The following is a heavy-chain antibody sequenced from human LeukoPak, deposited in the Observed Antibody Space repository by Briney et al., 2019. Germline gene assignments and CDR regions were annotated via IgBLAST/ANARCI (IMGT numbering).Heavy chain of an antibody. CDR1: GGSFSGYY. Sequence: SETLSLTCAVYGGSFSGYYWSWIRQPPGKGLEWIGEINHSGSTNHNPSLKSRVTISVDTSKNQFSLKLSSVTAADTAVYYCARTKRAIVVVKHYFDYWGQGTLVTVSS. D-gene: IGHD3-22*01. V-gene: IGHV4-34*01. CDR2: INHSGST. J-gene: IGHJ4*02. CDR3: ARTKRAIVVVKHYFDY.